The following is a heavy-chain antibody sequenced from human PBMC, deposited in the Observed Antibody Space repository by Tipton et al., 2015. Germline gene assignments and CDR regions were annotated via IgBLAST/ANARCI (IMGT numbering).Heavy chain of an antibody. CDR3: ARAMGGTIGRITMVRGAASHPDI. Sequence: TLSLTCTVSGGSISSGGYYWTWIRQHPGKGLEWIGYIHYSGGTYYNPSLKSRVTISVDTSKNHLSLNMNSVTAADTAVYYCARAMGGTIGRITMVRGAASHPDIWGQGTMVTVSS. V-gene: IGHV4-31*03. J-gene: IGHJ3*02. CDR2: IHYSGGT. D-gene: IGHD3-10*01. CDR1: GGSISSGGYY.